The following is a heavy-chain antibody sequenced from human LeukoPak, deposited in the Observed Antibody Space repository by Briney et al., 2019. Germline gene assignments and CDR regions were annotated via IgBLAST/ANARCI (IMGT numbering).Heavy chain of an antibody. V-gene: IGHV4-59*12. Sequence: SETLSLTCTVSGGSISSYYWSWIRQPPGKGLEWIGYVSYSGSTNYNPSLKSRVTISVDTSKNQFSLKLSSVTAADTAVYYCARDIGSQMSAISDWFDPWGQGTLVTVSS. CDR1: GGSISSYY. CDR3: ARDIGSQMSAISDWFDP. D-gene: IGHD2-15*01. CDR2: VSYSGST. J-gene: IGHJ5*02.